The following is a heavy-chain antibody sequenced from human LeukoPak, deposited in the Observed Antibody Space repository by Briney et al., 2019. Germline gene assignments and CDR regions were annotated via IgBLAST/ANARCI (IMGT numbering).Heavy chain of an antibody. V-gene: IGHV4-4*08. Sequence: SETLSLTCTVSGGSISSYYWSWIRQPPGKGLEWIGRIYTSGSTNYNPSLKSRVTISVDTSRNQFSLKLTSVTAADTAVYYCARAGIGYSSSWSYYMDVWGKGTTVTISS. CDR3: ARAGIGYSSSWSYYMDV. CDR1: GGSISSYY. J-gene: IGHJ6*03. D-gene: IGHD6-13*01. CDR2: IYTSGST.